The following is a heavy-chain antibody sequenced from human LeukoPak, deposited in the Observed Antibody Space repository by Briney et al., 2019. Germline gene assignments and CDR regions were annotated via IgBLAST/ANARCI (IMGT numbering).Heavy chain of an antibody. CDR2: IHSSGST. D-gene: IGHD3-22*01. V-gene: IGHV4-39*07. J-gene: IGHJ6*03. Sequence: SETLSLTCTVSGGSISSSAYHWGWIRQPPGKGLEWIGSIHSSGSTYYNPSLKSRVTISVDTSKNQFSLKLSSVTAADTAVYYCARGSEFDSSGYPLNYYYYMDVWGKGTTVTVSS. CDR3: ARGSEFDSSGYPLNYYYYMDV. CDR1: GGSISSSAYH.